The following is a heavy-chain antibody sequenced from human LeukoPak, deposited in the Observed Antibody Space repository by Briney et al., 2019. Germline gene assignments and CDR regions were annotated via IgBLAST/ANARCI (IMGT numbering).Heavy chain of an antibody. CDR2: ISSSGRTK. V-gene: IGHV3-11*01. CDR1: GFTSSDYY. Sequence: PGGSLRLSCAASGFTSSDYYMSWIRQAPGKGLEWVSYISSSGRTKYYADSVKGRFTISRDNAKYSLYLQMNSLRAEDTAVYYCARALSSGYYYHYWGQGTLVTVSS. D-gene: IGHD3-22*01. J-gene: IGHJ4*02. CDR3: ARALSSGYYYHY.